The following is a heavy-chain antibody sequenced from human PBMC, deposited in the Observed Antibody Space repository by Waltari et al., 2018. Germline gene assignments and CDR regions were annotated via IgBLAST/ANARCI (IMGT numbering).Heavy chain of an antibody. CDR1: GFTFSSYA. Sequence: EVQLLESGGGLVQPGGSLRLSCAASGFTFSSYAMSWVRQAPGTGLEWVSAISGSGGSTYYADSVKGRFTISRDNSKNTLYLQMNSLRAEDTAVYYCAKQKYYDFWSGYWRDYYYYYGMDVWGQGTTVTVSS. J-gene: IGHJ6*02. CDR2: ISGSGGST. V-gene: IGHV3-23*01. CDR3: AKQKYYDFWSGYWRDYYYYYGMDV. D-gene: IGHD3-3*01.